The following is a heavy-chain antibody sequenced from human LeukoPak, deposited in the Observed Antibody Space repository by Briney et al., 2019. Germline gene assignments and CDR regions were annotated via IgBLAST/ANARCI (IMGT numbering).Heavy chain of an antibody. J-gene: IGHJ4*02. CDR1: GGSISSSNW. CDR3: ARRSGSTSCFDY. Sequence: SETLSLTCAVSGGSISSSNWWSWVRQPPGKGLEWIGEIYHSGSTNYNPSLKNRVTISVDKSKNQFSLKLSSVTAADTAVYYCARRSGSTSCFDYWGQGTLVTVSS. D-gene: IGHD2-2*01. CDR2: IYHSGST. V-gene: IGHV4-4*02.